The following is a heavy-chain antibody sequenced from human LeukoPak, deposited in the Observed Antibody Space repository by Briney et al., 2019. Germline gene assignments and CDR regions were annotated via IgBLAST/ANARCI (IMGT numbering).Heavy chain of an antibody. J-gene: IGHJ4*02. CDR1: GYTFTSYD. V-gene: IGHV1-8*03. CDR3: AREAAYYYDSSGANRYFDY. Sequence: ASVKVSCKASGYTFTSYDINWVRQATGQGLEWMGWMNPNSGNTGYAQKFQGRVTITRNTSISTAYMELSSLRAEDTAVYYCAREAAYYYDSSGANRYFDYWGQGTLVTVSS. CDR2: MNPNSGNT. D-gene: IGHD3-22*01.